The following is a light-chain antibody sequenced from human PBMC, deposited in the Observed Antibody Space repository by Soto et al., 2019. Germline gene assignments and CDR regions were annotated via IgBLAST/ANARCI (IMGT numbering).Light chain of an antibody. CDR3: QQSSSLPHT. Sequence: ESVLTQSPGTLSLSPGERATLSCRASQSVTNRYFAWYQQKPGQAPRLLIYGISSRATGIPDRFSASGSGTDFTLTISRLEPEDSVVYYCQQSSSLPHTFGQGTKLEVK. J-gene: IGKJ2*01. V-gene: IGKV3-20*01. CDR2: GIS. CDR1: QSVTNRY.